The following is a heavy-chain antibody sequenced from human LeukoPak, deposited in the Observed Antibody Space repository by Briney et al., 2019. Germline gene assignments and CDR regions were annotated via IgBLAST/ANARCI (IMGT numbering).Heavy chain of an antibody. D-gene: IGHD6-13*01. J-gene: IGHJ4*02. CDR1: GYTFTGYY. V-gene: IGHV1-2*02. CDR3: ARDRGYSSSWSSY. CDR2: INPNSGGT. Sequence: ASVKVSCKASGYTFTGYYMHWVRQAPGQGLEWMGWINPNSGGTNYAQKFQGRVTMTRDTSISTAYMELSRLRSDDTAVYYCARDRGYSSSWSSYWGQGTLVTVSS.